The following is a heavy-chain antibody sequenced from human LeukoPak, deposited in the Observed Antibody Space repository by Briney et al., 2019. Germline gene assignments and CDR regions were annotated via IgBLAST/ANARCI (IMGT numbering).Heavy chain of an antibody. D-gene: IGHD2-21*02. CDR3: ARFSTITPGDWGDAFDF. V-gene: IGHV4-34*01. J-gene: IGHJ3*01. CDR2: INYGGTT. Sequence: SETLHLTCGVHGASFRDDFWSWIRQAPGKGLEWIGGINYGGTTNYNPSLMSRVTVPVDRSKNQFSLMMRSVTAADTATYYCARFSTITPGDWGDAFDFWGQGTMVSISA. CDR1: GASFRDDF.